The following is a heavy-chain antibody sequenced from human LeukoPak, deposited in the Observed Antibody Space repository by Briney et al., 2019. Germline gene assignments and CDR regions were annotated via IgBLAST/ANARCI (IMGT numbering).Heavy chain of an antibody. CDR3: ARGRSRYSSGWYGSRWFDR. V-gene: IGHV4-34*01. D-gene: IGHD6-19*01. Sequence: SETLSLTCPVYGGSFSGYYWSWIRQPPGKGLEWIGEINHSGSTNYNPSLKSRVTISVDTSKNQFSLKLSSVTAADTAVYYCARGRSRYSSGWYGSRWFDRSGQGTLVTVSS. J-gene: IGHJ5*02. CDR2: INHSGST. CDR1: GGSFSGYY.